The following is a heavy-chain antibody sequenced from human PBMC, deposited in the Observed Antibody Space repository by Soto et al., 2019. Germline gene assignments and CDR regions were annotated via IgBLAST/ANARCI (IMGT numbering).Heavy chain of an antibody. V-gene: IGHV4-4*02. CDR2: IHRSGST. CDR1: GGSINSRDW. Sequence: QMQLQESGPGLVKPSGTLSLTCAVSGGSINSRDWWSWVRQPPGKGLEWIEEIHRSGSTNYNPSLKSRVIISVVKSKNQFSLKLTSVTAADTAVYYCATRDYYGSGNYILWGQGTLVTVSS. D-gene: IGHD3-10*01. J-gene: IGHJ4*02. CDR3: ATRDYYGSGNYIL.